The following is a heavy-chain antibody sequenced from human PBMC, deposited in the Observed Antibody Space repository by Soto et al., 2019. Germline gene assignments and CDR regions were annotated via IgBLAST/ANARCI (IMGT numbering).Heavy chain of an antibody. CDR2: ISGGGSSI. CDR3: AKDRFAP. Sequence: EVQLLESGGGLVQPGGSLRLSCAASGFTFRNYAMTWVRQAPGKGLEWVSAISGGGSSIYYADSVKGRFTISRDNSKNTLNLQMNSLTADDTAVYYCAKDRFAPWGQGTLVTVSS. J-gene: IGHJ5*02. CDR1: GFTFRNYA. V-gene: IGHV3-23*01.